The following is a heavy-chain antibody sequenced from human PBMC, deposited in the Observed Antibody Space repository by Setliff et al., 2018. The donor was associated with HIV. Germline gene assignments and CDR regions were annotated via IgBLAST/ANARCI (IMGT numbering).Heavy chain of an antibody. V-gene: IGHV1-2*06. J-gene: IGHJ3*02. CDR1: GYTFTGYY. CDR3: ARPGYYDSSGPYAFDI. D-gene: IGHD3-22*01. Sequence: ASVKVSCKASGYTFTGYYMHRVRQAPGQGLEWMGRINPNSGGTNYAQKFQGRVXXTRDTSISTAYMELSRLRSDDTAVYYCARPGYYDSSGPYAFDIWGQGTXXXVSS. CDR2: INPNSGGT.